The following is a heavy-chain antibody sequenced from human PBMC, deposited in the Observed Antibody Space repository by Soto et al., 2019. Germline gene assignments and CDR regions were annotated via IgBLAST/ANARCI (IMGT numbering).Heavy chain of an antibody. J-gene: IGHJ6*02. Sequence: GGSLRLSCAASGFTFSNYAMNWVRQAPGKGLEWVSGISDSGDNTFYADSVRGRFTVSRDNSKNTLYLQMDSLRAEDTAVFYCAKDPDTFQYSSGWSPYMDVWGQGTTVTVSS. CDR1: GFTFSNYA. CDR2: ISDSGDNT. CDR3: AKDPDTFQYSSGWSPYMDV. D-gene: IGHD6-19*01. V-gene: IGHV3-23*01.